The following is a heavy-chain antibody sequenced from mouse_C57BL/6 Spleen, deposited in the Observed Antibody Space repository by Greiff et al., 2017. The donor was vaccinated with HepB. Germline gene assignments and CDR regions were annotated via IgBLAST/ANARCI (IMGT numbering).Heavy chain of an antibody. J-gene: IGHJ4*01. CDR3: TTRGYYGNYRAMDY. V-gene: IGHV14-1*01. Sequence: VQLQQSGAELVRPGASVKLSCTASGFNIKDYYMHWVKQRPEQGLEWIGRIDPEDGDTEYAPKFQGKATMTADTSSNTAYLQLSSLTSEDTAVYYCTTRGYYGNYRAMDYWGQGTSVTVSS. D-gene: IGHD2-1*01. CDR2: IDPEDGDT. CDR1: GFNIKDYY.